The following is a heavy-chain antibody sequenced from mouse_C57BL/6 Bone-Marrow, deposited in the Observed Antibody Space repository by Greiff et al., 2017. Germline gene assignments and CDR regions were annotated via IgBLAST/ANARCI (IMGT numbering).Heavy chain of an antibody. CDR1: GYTFTSYW. D-gene: IGHD1-1*01. Sequence: VQLQQPGAELVMPGASVKLSCKASGYTFTSYWMHWVKQRPGQGLEWIGEIDPSDSYTNYNQKFKGKSTLTVDKSSSTAYMQLSSLTSEDSAVYYSAKEEWRSSYRYAMDYWGQGTSVTVSS. J-gene: IGHJ4*01. CDR3: AKEEWRSSYRYAMDY. V-gene: IGHV1-69*01. CDR2: IDPSDSYT.